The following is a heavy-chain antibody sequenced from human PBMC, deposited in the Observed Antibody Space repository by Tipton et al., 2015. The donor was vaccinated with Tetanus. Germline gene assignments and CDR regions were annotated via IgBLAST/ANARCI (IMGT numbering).Heavy chain of an antibody. Sequence: TLSLTCTVSGASSTSGGYYWAWIRQHPGKGLEWIGYILYTGSTYHNPSLKSRLTISVDTSKNQFSLNLSSVTAADTAVYFCARGSRFWFDYWGQGTLVTVSS. CDR2: ILYTGST. J-gene: IGHJ4*02. V-gene: IGHV4-31*03. CDR1: GASSTSGGYY. CDR3: ARGSRFWFDY.